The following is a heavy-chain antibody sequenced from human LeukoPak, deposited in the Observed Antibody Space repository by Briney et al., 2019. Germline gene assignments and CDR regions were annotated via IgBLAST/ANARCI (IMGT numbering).Heavy chain of an antibody. D-gene: IGHD3-22*01. J-gene: IGHJ4*02. Sequence: GSLELSCAASGFPVDSNYLSWVRPAPGKGLEWVSTIYTGGNTYYAASVKGRFTISRDFSKNTVFLHMNSLRAEDTAMYYCARGDDSGYYDYFDYWGQGALVTVSS. CDR3: ARGDDSGYYDYFDY. CDR1: GFPVDSNY. CDR2: IYTGGNT. V-gene: IGHV3-53*01.